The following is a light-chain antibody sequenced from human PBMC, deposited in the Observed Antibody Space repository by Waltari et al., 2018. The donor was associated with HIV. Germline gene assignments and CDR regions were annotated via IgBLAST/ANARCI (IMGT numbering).Light chain of an antibody. CDR2: DVT. V-gene: IGLV2-14*03. CDR3: SSYTISSTVV. Sequence: QSALTQSASVSGSPGQSITISCTGTGSDIGGYNYVSWYQQQPGKAPKLLIDDVTDRPSGISDRFSGSKSGNTASLTISWLQAEDEADYYCSSYTISSTVVFGGGTKLTVL. J-gene: IGLJ2*01. CDR1: GSDIGGYNY.